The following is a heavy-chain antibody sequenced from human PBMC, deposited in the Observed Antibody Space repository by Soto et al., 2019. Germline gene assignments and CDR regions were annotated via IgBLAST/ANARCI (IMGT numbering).Heavy chain of an antibody. V-gene: IGHV3-74*01. Sequence: GGSLRLSCAASGFTFSSYWMHWVRQAPGKGLVWVSRINSDGSSTSYADSVKGRFTISRDNAKNTLYLQMNSLRAEDTAVYYCARRGDADYYDSSGYYGDYDYWGQGTLVTVSS. CDR1: GFTFSSYW. CDR2: INSDGSST. D-gene: IGHD3-22*01. CDR3: ARRGDADYYDSSGYYGDYDY. J-gene: IGHJ4*02.